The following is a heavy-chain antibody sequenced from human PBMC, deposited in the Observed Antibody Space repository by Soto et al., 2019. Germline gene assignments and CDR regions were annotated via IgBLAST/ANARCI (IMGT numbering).Heavy chain of an antibody. J-gene: IGHJ6*02. CDR1: GGTFSSYT. CDR2: IIPILGIA. V-gene: IGHV1-69*02. Sequence: ASVKVSCKASGGTFSSYTIGWVRQAPGQGLEWMGRIIPILGIANYAQKFQGRVTITADKSTSTAYMELSSLRSEDTAVYYCATSLLLWFGELPYYYYGMDVWGQGTTVTVSS. D-gene: IGHD3-10*01. CDR3: ATSLLLWFGELPYYYYGMDV.